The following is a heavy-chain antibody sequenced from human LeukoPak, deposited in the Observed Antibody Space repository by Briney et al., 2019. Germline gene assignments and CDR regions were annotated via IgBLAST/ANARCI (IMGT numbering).Heavy chain of an antibody. J-gene: IGHJ4*02. CDR3: ASLDYGDYHTFDY. CDR2: IYYSGST. CDR1: GGSISSSSYY. D-gene: IGHD4-17*01. Sequence: SETLSLTCTVSGGSISSSSYYWGWIRQPPGKGLEWIGSIYYSGSTYYNPSLKSRVTISVDTSKNQFSLKLSSVTAADTAVYYCASLDYGDYHTFDYWGQGTLVTVSS. V-gene: IGHV4-39*01.